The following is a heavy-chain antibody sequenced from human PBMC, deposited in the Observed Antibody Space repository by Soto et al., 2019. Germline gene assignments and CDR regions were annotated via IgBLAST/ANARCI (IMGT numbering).Heavy chain of an antibody. V-gene: IGHV3-15*07. D-gene: IGHD3-10*01. CDR1: GFSFRDAW. Sequence: EVQMMESGGGLVKPGGSLRLSCAVSGFSFRDAWRNWVRQAPGKGLEWVGRIKSKAAGGAIDYAAPVKDRFTISRDDSKDTRYLQINSLKTEDTPIYYCTTYGSFGGVVVAFHLWGQGTMLSVSS. CDR3: TTYGSFGGVVVAFHL. J-gene: IGHJ3*01. CDR2: IKSKAAGGAI.